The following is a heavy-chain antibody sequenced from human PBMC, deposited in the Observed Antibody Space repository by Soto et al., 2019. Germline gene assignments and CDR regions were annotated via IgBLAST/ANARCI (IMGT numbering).Heavy chain of an antibody. V-gene: IGHV3-66*01. CDR1: GFTVSSNY. J-gene: IGHJ4*02. D-gene: IGHD3-3*01. CDR3: ARAIFGVVKGIEY. Sequence: PVCSLRICCSAGGFTVSSNYMSFFRQAPGKGLEWVSVIYSGGSTYYADSVKGRFTISRDNSKNTLYLQMNSLRAEDTAVYYCARAIFGVVKGIEYWGQGTLVTVSS. CDR2: IYSGGST.